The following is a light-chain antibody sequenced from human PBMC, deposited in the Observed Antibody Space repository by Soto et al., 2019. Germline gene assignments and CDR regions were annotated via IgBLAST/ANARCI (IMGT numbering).Light chain of an antibody. CDR1: SSDIGSYNR. CDR2: EVT. CDR3: SSHTGRASWV. Sequence: QSALTQPPSVSGSPGQSVTISCTGTSSDIGSYNRVSWYHVPPGTAPKLIIYEVTNRPPGVPLRFSGSKSGNTASLTISGLQAEDEAHYYCSSHTGRASWVFGGGTKVTVL. J-gene: IGLJ3*02. V-gene: IGLV2-18*02.